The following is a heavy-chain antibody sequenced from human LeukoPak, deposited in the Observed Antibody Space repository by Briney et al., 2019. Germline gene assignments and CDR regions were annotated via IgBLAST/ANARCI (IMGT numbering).Heavy chain of an antibody. CDR2: INAGNGNT. Sequence: ASVKVSCKASGCTFTSYAMHWVRQAPGQRLEWMGWINAGNGNTKYSQKFQGRVTITRDTSASTAYMELSSLRSEDTAVYYCARVTYCSSTSCYPSNYYYMDVWGKGTTVTVSS. V-gene: IGHV1-3*01. D-gene: IGHD2-2*01. J-gene: IGHJ6*03. CDR1: GCTFTSYA. CDR3: ARVTYCSSTSCYPSNYYYMDV.